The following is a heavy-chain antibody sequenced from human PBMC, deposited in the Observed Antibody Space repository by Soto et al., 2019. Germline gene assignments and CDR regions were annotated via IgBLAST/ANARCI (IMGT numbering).Heavy chain of an antibody. CDR2: ISRSGNT. D-gene: IGHD1-1*01. Sequence: SETLSLTCVVYGGSFSGYYWSWIRQPPGKGLEWIGEISRSGNTNYNPSLESRVTISVDTTKNQFSLKLTSVTAADTAVYYCARALYKLESAINWFDPWGQGTLVTVSS. V-gene: IGHV4-34*01. J-gene: IGHJ5*02. CDR3: ARALYKLESAINWFDP. CDR1: GGSFSGYY.